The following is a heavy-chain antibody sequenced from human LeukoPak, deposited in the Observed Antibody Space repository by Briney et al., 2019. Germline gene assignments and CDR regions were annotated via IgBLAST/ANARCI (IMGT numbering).Heavy chain of an antibody. CDR3: ARATPLSSGWFYYYYYYMDV. CDR1: GFTFSDYY. J-gene: IGHJ6*03. Sequence: GGSLRLSCAASGFTFSDYYMSWIRQAPGKGLEWVSYISSSGSTIYYADSVKGRFTISRDNAKNSLYLQMNSLRAEDTALYYCARATPLSSGWFYYYYYYMDVWGKGTTVTVSS. D-gene: IGHD6-19*01. V-gene: IGHV3-11*01. CDR2: ISSSGSTI.